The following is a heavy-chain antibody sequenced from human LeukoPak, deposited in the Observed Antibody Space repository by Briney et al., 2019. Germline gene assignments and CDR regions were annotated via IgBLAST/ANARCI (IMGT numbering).Heavy chain of an antibody. V-gene: IGHV1-2*04. J-gene: IGHJ4*02. CDR1: GYTFTGYY. D-gene: IGHD3-22*01. CDR2: INPNSGGT. Sequence: ASVKVSCKASGYTFTGYYMHWVRQAPGQGLEWMGWINPNSGGTNYAQKFQGWVTMTRDTSTSTVYMGLSSLRSEDTAVYYCAASAYYYDSSGYRTPLDYWGQGTLVTVSS. CDR3: AASAYYYDSSGYRTPLDY.